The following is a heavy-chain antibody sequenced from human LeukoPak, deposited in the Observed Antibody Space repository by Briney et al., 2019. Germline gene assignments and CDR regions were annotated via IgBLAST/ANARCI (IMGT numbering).Heavy chain of an antibody. CDR3: TRHSFAGRSSYCGGDCPPYYYGMDV. V-gene: IGHV3-73*01. Sequence: PGGSLRLSCAASGFTFSGSAMHWVRQASGKGLEWVGRIRSKANSYATAYAASVKGRFTISRDDSKNTAYLQMNSLKTEDTAVYYCTRHSFAGRSSYCGGDCPPYYYGMDVWGQGTTVTVSS. J-gene: IGHJ6*02. CDR2: IRSKANSYAT. CDR1: GFTFSGSA. D-gene: IGHD2-21*02.